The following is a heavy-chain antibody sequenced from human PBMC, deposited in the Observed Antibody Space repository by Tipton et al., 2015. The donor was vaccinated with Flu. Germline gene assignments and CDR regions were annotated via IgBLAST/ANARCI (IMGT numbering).Heavy chain of an antibody. CDR1: GGSISSHY. CDR3: AREWGDAFDI. D-gene: IGHD3-16*01. Sequence: TLSLTSTVSGGSISSHYWSWIRQPPGKGLEWIGYIYYSGSISYNPSLKSRVTISVDTSKNQFSLKLSSVTAADTAVYYCAREWGDAFDIWGQGTMVTVSS. V-gene: IGHV4-59*11. CDR2: IYYSGSI. J-gene: IGHJ3*02.